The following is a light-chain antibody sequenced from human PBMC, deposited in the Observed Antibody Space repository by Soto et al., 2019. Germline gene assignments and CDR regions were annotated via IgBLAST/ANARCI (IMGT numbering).Light chain of an antibody. Sequence: ENVLTQSPGTLSLSPGEIATLSFSASESVSSIYVAWYQQKPGQAPTLLIYGATSRATGIPDRFSGSGSGTDFTLTISRLEPEDFAVYYCQQYGSSPWTFGQGTKVDI. CDR1: ESVSSIY. J-gene: IGKJ1*01. CDR2: GAT. CDR3: QQYGSSPWT. V-gene: IGKV3-20*01.